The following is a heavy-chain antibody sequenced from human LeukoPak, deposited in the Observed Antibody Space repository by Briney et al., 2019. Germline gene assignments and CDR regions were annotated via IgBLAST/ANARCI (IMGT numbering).Heavy chain of an antibody. J-gene: IGHJ4*02. CDR3: GKFPYGDYVHY. V-gene: IGHV3-7*05. CDR2: IKGDGSEK. Sequence: GGSLRLSCAASGFTFSNFWLSWVRQAPGKGLDWVANIKGDGSEKYHVDSVKGRFTISRDNAKNSLYLQMNSLRAEDTAVYYCGKFPYGDYVHYWGQGTLVTVSS. CDR1: GFTFSNFW. D-gene: IGHD4-17*01.